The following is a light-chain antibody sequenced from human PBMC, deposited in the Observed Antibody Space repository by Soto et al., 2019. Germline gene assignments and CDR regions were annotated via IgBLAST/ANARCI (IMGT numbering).Light chain of an antibody. Sequence: QSVLTQPASVSGSPGQSITISCTGTSSDVGSYNYVSWYQHHPGKVPKLMIYDVSSRPSGASNRFSGSKSGNTASLTISGLQTEDEADYYCSSYTTSETRVFGTGTKVTVL. J-gene: IGLJ1*01. CDR3: SSYTTSETRV. CDR1: SSDVGSYNY. V-gene: IGLV2-14*03. CDR2: DVS.